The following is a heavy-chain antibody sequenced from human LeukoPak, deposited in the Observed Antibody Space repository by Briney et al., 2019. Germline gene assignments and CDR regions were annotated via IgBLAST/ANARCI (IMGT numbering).Heavy chain of an antibody. Sequence: GGSLRLSCAASGFTFSSYGMSWVRQAPGKGLEWVSAISGSGGSTYYAGSVKGRFTISRDNSKNTLYLQMNSLRAEDTAVYYCANKSKGSYQDYWGQGTLVTVSS. V-gene: IGHV3-23*01. CDR3: ANKSKGSYQDY. CDR2: ISGSGGST. J-gene: IGHJ4*02. D-gene: IGHD1-26*01. CDR1: GFTFSSYG.